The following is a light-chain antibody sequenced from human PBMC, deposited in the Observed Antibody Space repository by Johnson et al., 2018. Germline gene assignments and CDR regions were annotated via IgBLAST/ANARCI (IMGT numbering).Light chain of an antibody. CDR1: SSNIGNNY. CDR3: GTWDRSRSAGKV. J-gene: IGLJ1*01. Sequence: QSVLTQPPSVSAAPGQKVTISCSGSSSNIGNNYVSWYQQLPGTAPKLLIYENNKRPSGIPNRFSGSKSGTSATLGITGLQTRDEADYYWGTWDRSRSAGKVFGTGTKVTV. CDR2: ENN. V-gene: IGLV1-51*02.